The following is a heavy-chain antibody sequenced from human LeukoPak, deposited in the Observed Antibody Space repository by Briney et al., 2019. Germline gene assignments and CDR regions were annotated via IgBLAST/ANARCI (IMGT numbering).Heavy chain of an antibody. J-gene: IGHJ4*02. CDR2: ISFDGGNK. V-gene: IGHV3-30-3*01. Sequence: GGSLRLSCATSGFTFSMSAMHWVRLAPGKGLDWVAVISFDGGNKFYADSVKGRFSISRDNSKNTLYLQMNSLGLDDTAVYFCARGRAGIAAAGFDYWGQGTLVTVSS. CDR1: GFTFSMSA. CDR3: ARGRAGIAAAGFDY. D-gene: IGHD6-13*01.